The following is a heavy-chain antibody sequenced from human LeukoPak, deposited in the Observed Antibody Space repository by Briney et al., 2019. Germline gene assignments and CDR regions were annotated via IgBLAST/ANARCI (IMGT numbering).Heavy chain of an antibody. Sequence: GGSLRLSCAASGFTFSDYWMSWVRQAPGKGLEWVGNIRQDGSEKYYVDSVKGRFTISRDDAKNSLYLQMNSLRVEDTAVYYCARVASYYCTSTTCDTYYFDYWGQGTLATVSS. D-gene: IGHD2-2*01. J-gene: IGHJ4*02. V-gene: IGHV3-7*03. CDR3: ARVASYYCTSTTCDTYYFDY. CDR2: IRQDGSEK. CDR1: GFTFSDYW.